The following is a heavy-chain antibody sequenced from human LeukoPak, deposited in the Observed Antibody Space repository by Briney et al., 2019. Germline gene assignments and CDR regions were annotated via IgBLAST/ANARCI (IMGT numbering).Heavy chain of an antibody. V-gene: IGHV1-2*02. CDR3: ASRGGWYAD. Sequence: GASVKVSCKASGYTFSGFYIHWVRQAPGQGLEWMGWINPNSGVTNYAQKLQGRVTITRDTSIDTAYMQLSRLRSDDTAVYYCASRGGWYADWGQGTLVTVSS. CDR2: INPNSGVT. J-gene: IGHJ4*02. D-gene: IGHD6-19*01. CDR1: GYTFSGFY.